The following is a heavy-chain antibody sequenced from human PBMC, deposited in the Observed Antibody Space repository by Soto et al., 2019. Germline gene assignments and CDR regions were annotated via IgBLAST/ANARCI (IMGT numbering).Heavy chain of an antibody. CDR2: ISYDGSNK. V-gene: IGHV3-30-3*01. Sequence: GSLRLSCAASGFTFSSYAMHWVRQAPGKGLEWVAVISYDGSNKYYADSVKGRFTISRDNSKNTLYLQMNSLRAEDTAVYYCARVHRGQWLVQGYYGMDVWGQGTTVTVSS. D-gene: IGHD6-19*01. J-gene: IGHJ6*02. CDR3: ARVHRGQWLVQGYYGMDV. CDR1: GFTFSSYA.